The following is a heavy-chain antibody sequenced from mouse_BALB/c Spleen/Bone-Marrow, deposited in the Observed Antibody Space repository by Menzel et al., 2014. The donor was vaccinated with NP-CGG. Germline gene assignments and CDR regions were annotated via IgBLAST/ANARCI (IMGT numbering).Heavy chain of an antibody. D-gene: IGHD3-3*01. J-gene: IGHJ2*01. V-gene: IGHV1-4*02. CDR3: AREDISKAYFDY. Sequence: VQLQQSASELASPGASVRLSCRASGYTFTGYTIQWVQPRPGQGLAWIGYIVPRSGYTDYNQKFKDKTTLTADKSSSTDYMQLSRLTSEDSAVYYCAREDISKAYFDYWGQGITLTVSS. CDR1: GYTFTGYT. CDR2: IVPRSGYT.